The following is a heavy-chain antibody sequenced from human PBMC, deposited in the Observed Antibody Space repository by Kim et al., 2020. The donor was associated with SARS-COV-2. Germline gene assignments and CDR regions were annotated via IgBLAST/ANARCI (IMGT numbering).Heavy chain of an antibody. CDR3: ARRCSSGICPCDI. Sequence: SETLSLTCSVSGGSISTFYWSWIRQPPGKGLEWIGHIYYSGSTSYNPSLKSRVTMSVDTSKNLFSLKVNSVTAADTAVYYCARRCSSGICPCDIWGQGT. CDR2: IYYSGST. V-gene: IGHV4-59*08. CDR1: GGSISTFY. D-gene: IGHD2-2*01. J-gene: IGHJ3*02.